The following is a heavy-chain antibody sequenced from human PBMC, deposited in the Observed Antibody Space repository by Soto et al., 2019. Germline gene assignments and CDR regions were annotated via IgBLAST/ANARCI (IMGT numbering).Heavy chain of an antibody. Sequence: GGSLRLSCEASLLSFCSSWVTWVRLAPRKGLEWVANIRQDGSEKYYVDSVKGRFTISRDNAKNSLSLQMNNLRPDDTAVYYCARAGSNYFASGSSLPYYMDVWGKGTTVTVSS. CDR1: LLSFCSSW. CDR2: IRQDGSEK. V-gene: IGHV3-7*01. CDR3: ARAGSNYFASGSSLPYYMDV. J-gene: IGHJ6*03. D-gene: IGHD3-10*01.